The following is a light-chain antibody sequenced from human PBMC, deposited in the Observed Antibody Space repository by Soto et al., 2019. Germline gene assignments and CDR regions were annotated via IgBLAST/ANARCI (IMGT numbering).Light chain of an antibody. J-gene: IGKJ1*01. CDR1: QSVSSTY. CDR3: QQYGRSPRT. Sequence: EIVLTQSPGTLSLSPGERATLSCRASQSVSSTYLAWYQQKPGQAPRPLIYSASSRATGIPDMFRGSGSATDFTLTISRLEPEDFAVYYCQQYGRSPRTFGQGTKVEIK. CDR2: SAS. V-gene: IGKV3-20*01.